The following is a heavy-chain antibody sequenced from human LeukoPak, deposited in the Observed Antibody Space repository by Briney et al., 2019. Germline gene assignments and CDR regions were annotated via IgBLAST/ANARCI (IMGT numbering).Heavy chain of an antibody. Sequence: GGSLRLSCAASGFTFSNYGMHWVRQAPGKGLEWAALIWYDGSNKYYADSVKGRFTISRDNPKNTLYLQMNSLRAEDTAVYYCAKEGVYSYFDYWGQGTLVTVSS. CDR3: AKEGVYSYFDY. V-gene: IGHV3-33*06. CDR2: IWYDGSNK. CDR1: GFTFSNYG. J-gene: IGHJ4*02. D-gene: IGHD2-8*01.